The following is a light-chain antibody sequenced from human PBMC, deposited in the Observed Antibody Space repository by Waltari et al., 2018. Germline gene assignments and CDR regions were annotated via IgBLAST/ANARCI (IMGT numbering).Light chain of an antibody. Sequence: IQMTQSPSSLSASVGDTVPVNCRASQTLDTSLNWFQQRPGKAPKLLIYGASSLQGGVPSRFRGSASGTDFTLTITSLRPEDFATYYCQQSYSAPFTFGPGTKVD. J-gene: IGKJ3*01. CDR1: QTLDTS. CDR2: GAS. CDR3: QQSYSAPFT. V-gene: IGKV1-39*01.